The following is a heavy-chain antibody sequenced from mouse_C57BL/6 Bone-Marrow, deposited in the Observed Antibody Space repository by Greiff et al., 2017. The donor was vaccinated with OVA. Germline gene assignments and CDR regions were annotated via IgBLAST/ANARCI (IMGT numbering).Heavy chain of an antibody. V-gene: IGHV14-4*01. CDR2: IDPENGDT. CDR1: GFNIKDDY. Sequence: EVQLQQSGAELVRPGASVKLSCTASGFNIKDDYMHWVKQRPEQGLEWIGWIDPENGDTEYASKFQGKATITADTSSNTAYLQLSSLTSEDTAVYYCTTRYYGSYYFDYWGKGTTLTVSS. J-gene: IGHJ2*01. D-gene: IGHD1-1*01. CDR3: TTRYYGSYYFDY.